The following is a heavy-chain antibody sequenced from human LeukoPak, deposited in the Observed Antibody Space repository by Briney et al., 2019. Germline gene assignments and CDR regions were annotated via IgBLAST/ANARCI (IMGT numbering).Heavy chain of an antibody. V-gene: IGHV4-34*01. Sequence: SETLSLTCAVYGGSFSGYYWSWIRQPPGKGLEWIGEINHSGSTNYNPSLKSRVTISVDTSKNQFSLKLSSVTAADTAVYYCALLDYYYGSGSYPFDYWGQGTLVTVSS. D-gene: IGHD3-10*01. J-gene: IGHJ4*02. CDR2: INHSGST. CDR1: GGSFSGYY. CDR3: ALLDYYYGSGSYPFDY.